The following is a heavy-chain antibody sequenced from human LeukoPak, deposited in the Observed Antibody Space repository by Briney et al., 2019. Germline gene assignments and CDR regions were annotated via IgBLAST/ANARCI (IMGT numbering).Heavy chain of an antibody. D-gene: IGHD3-10*01. CDR3: ARHRGVPPRVSYSGYFDY. CDR1: GVSMGSGGYS. V-gene: IGHV4-30-2*01. J-gene: IGHJ4*02. CDR2: IYHSGSS. Sequence: SETLSLTCAVSGVSMGSGGYSWSWVRLPPGKGLEWIGYIYHSGSSYYNPSLKSRVTIPMDRSKNQFSLRLTSMTAADTAVYYCARHRGVPPRVSYSGYFDYWGQGTLVTVSS.